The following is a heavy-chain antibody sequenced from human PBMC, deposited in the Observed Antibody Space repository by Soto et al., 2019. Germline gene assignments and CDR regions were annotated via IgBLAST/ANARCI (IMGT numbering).Heavy chain of an antibody. D-gene: IGHD3-22*01. Sequence: GGSLRLSCAASGFTFSSYSMNWVRQAPGKGLEWVSSISSSSSYIYYADSVKGRFTISRDNAKNSLYLQMNSLRAEDTAVYYCASDSSYYYDSSGCYDYWGQGTLVTVSS. J-gene: IGHJ4*02. V-gene: IGHV3-21*01. CDR3: ASDSSYYYDSSGCYDY. CDR2: ISSSSSYI. CDR1: GFTFSSYS.